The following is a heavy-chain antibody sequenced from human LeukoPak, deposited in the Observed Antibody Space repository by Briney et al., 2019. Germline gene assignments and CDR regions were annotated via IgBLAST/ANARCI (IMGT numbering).Heavy chain of an antibody. CDR3: AGFYSGWY. J-gene: IGHJ4*02. D-gene: IGHD6-19*01. CDR2: INTDGSST. Sequence: GGSLRLSCAASGISFSSYWMHWVRQAPGKGLVWVSRINTDGSSTIYADSVKGRSTISRDNAKNTVYLQMNSLRAEDTAVYYCAGFYSGWYWGQGTLLTVSS. CDR1: GISFSSYW. V-gene: IGHV3-74*01.